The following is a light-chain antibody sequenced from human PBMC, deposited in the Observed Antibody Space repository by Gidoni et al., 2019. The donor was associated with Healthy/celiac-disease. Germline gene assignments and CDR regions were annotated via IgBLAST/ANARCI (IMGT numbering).Light chain of an antibody. J-gene: IGKJ4*01. V-gene: IGKV1-33*01. CDR2: DAS. Sequence: DIQMTQSPSSLSASVGDRVTITCQASQDISNYLNWYQQKPGKAPKLLIYDASNLETGVPSRFSGSGSGTDFTFTISSLQPEDIATYYCQQYDNLFTLTFXGXTKVEIK. CDR1: QDISNY. CDR3: QQYDNLFTLT.